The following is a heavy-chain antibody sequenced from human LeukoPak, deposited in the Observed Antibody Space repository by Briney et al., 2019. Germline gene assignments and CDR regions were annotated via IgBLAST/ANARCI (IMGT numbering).Heavy chain of an antibody. CDR2: ISAYNGNT. V-gene: IGHV1-18*04. J-gene: IGHJ6*03. CDR3: ARVHAYYYYYMDV. Sequence: ASVKVSCKASGYTFTGHYMHWVRQAPGQGLEWMGWISAYNGNTNYAQKLQGRVTMTTDTSTSTAYMELRSLRSDDTAVYYCARVHAYYYYYMDVWGKGTTVTISS. CDR1: GYTFTGHY.